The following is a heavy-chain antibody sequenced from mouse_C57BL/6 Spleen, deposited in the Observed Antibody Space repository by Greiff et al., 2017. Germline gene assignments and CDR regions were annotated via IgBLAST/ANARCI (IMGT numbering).Heavy chain of an antibody. D-gene: IGHD2-4*01. CDR1: GYTFTSYW. CDR2: IYPGSGST. CDR3: ARKEGLRRPPYYSAMDY. Sequence: QVQLQQSGAELVKPGASVKMSCKASGYTFTSYWITWVKQRPGQGLEWIGDIYPGSGSTNYNQKFKSKATLTVDTSSSTAYMQLSILTSDDSAVYYCARKEGLRRPPYYSAMDYWGQGTSVTVSS. J-gene: IGHJ4*01. V-gene: IGHV1-55*01.